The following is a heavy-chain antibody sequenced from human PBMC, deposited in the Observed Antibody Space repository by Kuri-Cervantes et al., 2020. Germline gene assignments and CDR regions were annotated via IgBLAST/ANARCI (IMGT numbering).Heavy chain of an antibody. J-gene: IGHJ6*02. V-gene: IGHV3-11*04. CDR1: GFTFSDYY. CDR2: ISSSGSTI. D-gene: IGHD4-17*01. CDR3: ATHEYGDYPYYYYGMDV. Sequence: GESLKISCAASGFTFSDYYMSWIRQAPGKGLKWVSYISSSGSTIYYADSVKGRFTISRDNSKNTLYLQMNSLRAEDTAVYYCATHEYGDYPYYYYGMDVWGQGTTVTVSS.